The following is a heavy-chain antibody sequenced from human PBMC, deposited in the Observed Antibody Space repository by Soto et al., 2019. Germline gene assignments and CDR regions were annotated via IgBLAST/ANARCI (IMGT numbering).Heavy chain of an antibody. J-gene: IGHJ2*01. D-gene: IGHD3-3*01. CDR1: GYTFTDYY. V-gene: IGHV1-2*04. CDR3: AREIRSGYYKYWYFDL. CDR2: INPNSGGT. Sequence: QVQLVQSGAEVKKPGASVKVSCKASGYTFTDYYMHWVRQAPGQGLEWMGWINPNSGGTKYAQKFQAWVTMTADTSISTAYLELSRLRSDHTAVYYCAREIRSGYYKYWYFDLWGRGTLLTVSS.